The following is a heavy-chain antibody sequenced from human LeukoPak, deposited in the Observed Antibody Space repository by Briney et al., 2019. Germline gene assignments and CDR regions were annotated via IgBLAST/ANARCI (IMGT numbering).Heavy chain of an antibody. J-gene: IGHJ5*01. CDR2: ISSTSAYI. CDR3: ARVAVSGPTGWFDS. D-gene: IGHD2-8*02. CDR1: GFTFNNYA. Sequence: GGSLRLSCAASGFTFNNYAMTWVRQAPGKGLEWVSSISSTSAYIHYADSVKGRFTISRDNVDNVVYLEMNGLRAEDTATYYCARVAVSGPTGWFDSWGQGTLVIVSS. V-gene: IGHV3-21*01.